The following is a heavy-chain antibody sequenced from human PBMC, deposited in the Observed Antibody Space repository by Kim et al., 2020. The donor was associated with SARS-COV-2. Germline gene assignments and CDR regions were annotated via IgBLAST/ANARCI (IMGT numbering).Heavy chain of an antibody. J-gene: IGHJ4*02. CDR1: GFTFSSHN. D-gene: IGHD6-19*01. Sequence: GGSLRLSCAASGFTFSSHNMNWVRQAPGKGLEWVSYISSSSSTIYYADSVKGRFTISRDNAKSSLFLQMNSLRAEDTAVYYCARDLYSSGWYYFDCWGQGTLVTVSS. CDR3: ARDLYSSGWYYFDC. CDR2: ISSSSSTI. V-gene: IGHV3-48*04.